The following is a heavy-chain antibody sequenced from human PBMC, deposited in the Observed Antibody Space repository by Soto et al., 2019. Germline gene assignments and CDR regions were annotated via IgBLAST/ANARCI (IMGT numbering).Heavy chain of an antibody. V-gene: IGHV3-21*01. CDR3: ARLLGYCSGGSCYYRYYYYYMAV. CDR2: ISSSSSYI. CDR1: GFTFSSYS. J-gene: IGHJ6*03. Sequence: EVQLVESGGGLVKPGGSLRLSCAASGFTFSSYSMNWVRQAPGKGLEWVSSISSSSSYIYYADSVKGRFTISRDNTKNSLYLQMNSLRAEDTAVYYCARLLGYCSGGSCYYRYYYYYMAVWGKGTTVTVSS. D-gene: IGHD2-15*01.